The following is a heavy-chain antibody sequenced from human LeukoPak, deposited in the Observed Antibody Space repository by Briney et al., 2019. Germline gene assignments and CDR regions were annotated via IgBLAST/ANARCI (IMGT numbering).Heavy chain of an antibody. J-gene: IGHJ6*02. V-gene: IGHV1-69*05. CDR1: GGTFSSYA. D-gene: IGHD3-10*01. CDR3: ARSAPKKFGDYYYYGMDV. CDR2: IIPIFGTA. Sequence: SVKVSCKASGGTFSSYAISWVRQAPGQGLEWMGGIIPIFGTANYAQKFQGRVTITTDKSTSTAYMELSSLRSEDTAVYYCARSAPKKFGDYYYYGMDVWGQGTTVTVSS.